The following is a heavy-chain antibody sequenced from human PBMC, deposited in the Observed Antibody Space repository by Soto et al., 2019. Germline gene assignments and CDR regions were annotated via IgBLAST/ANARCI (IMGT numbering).Heavy chain of an antibody. D-gene: IGHD3-3*01. CDR3: ARHDRGLCDFWSGYHYYYYYGMDV. CDR2: IYYSGST. J-gene: IGHJ6*02. CDR1: GGSISSSSYY. Sequence: PSETLSLTCTVSGGSISSSSYYWVWIRHPPGKGLEWIGSIYYSGSTYYNPSLKSRVTISVDTSKNQFSLKLSSVTAADTAVYYCARHDRGLCDFWSGYHYYYYYGMDVWGQGTTVTVSS. V-gene: IGHV4-39*01.